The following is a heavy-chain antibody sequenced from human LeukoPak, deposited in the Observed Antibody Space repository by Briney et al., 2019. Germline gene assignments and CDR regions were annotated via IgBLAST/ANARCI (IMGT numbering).Heavy chain of an antibody. D-gene: IGHD5-24*01. CDR3: ARDPWRWLQYIDY. J-gene: IGHJ4*02. V-gene: IGHV3-30-3*01. CDR1: GFTFSSYA. Sequence: PGGSLRLSCAASGFTFSSYAMHWVRQAPGKGLEWVAVISYDGSNKYYADSVKGRFTISRDNSKNTLYLQMNSLRAEDTAVYYCARDPWRWLQYIDYWGQGTLVTVSS. CDR2: ISYDGSNK.